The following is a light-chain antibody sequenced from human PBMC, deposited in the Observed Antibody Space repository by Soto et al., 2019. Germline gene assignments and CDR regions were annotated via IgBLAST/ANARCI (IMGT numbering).Light chain of an antibody. CDR1: QSISSY. Sequence: DIQMTQSPSSLSASVGDRVTITCRASQSISSYLNSYQQKPGKAPKLLIYAASSLQSGVTSRFSGSGSGTDFTLTISSLQPEDFATYYCQQSYSTLLTFGGGTKVEIK. CDR2: AAS. V-gene: IGKV1-39*01. J-gene: IGKJ4*01. CDR3: QQSYSTLLT.